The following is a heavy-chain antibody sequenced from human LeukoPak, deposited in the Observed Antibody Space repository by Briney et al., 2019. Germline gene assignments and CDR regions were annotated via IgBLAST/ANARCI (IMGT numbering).Heavy chain of an antibody. CDR2: IYYSGST. CDR1: GGSISNYY. Sequence: SEALSLTCTVSGGSISNYYWSWIRQPPGKGLEWIGYIYYSGSTNYNPSLKSRVTISVDTSKNQFSLKLSSVTAADTAVYYCARDGNYYDSSGYYYNWGFDYWGQGTLVTVSS. V-gene: IGHV4-59*01. D-gene: IGHD3-22*01. CDR3: ARDGNYYDSSGYYYNWGFDY. J-gene: IGHJ4*02.